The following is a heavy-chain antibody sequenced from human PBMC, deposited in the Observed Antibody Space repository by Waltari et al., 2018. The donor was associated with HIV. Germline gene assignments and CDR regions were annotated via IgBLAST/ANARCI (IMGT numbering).Heavy chain of an antibody. Sequence: EVQLVESGGGLVQPGGSLKLSCAASGFTFSGSAMHWVRQASGKGLEWVGRIRSKANSYATAYAASVKGRFTISRDDSKNTAYLQMNSLKTEDTAVYYCTRLVPSSGAANWGQGTLVTVSS. J-gene: IGHJ4*02. CDR3: TRLVPSSGAAN. CDR1: GFTFSGSA. V-gene: IGHV3-73*02. D-gene: IGHD6-25*01. CDR2: IRSKANSYAT.